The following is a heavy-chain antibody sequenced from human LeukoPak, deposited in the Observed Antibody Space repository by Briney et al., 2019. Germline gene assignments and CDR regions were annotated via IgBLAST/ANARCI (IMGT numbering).Heavy chain of an antibody. CDR3: ARHTTDRPNLIDH. V-gene: IGHV3-74*01. CDR2: INYDGTST. Sequence: PGGSLRLSCAASGFTFSSYAMSWVRQAPGKGLVWVSRINYDGTSTNYADSVKGRFTISRDNARDTLYLQMNSLRAEDTAVYYCARHTTDRPNLIDHWGQGTLVTVSS. J-gene: IGHJ4*02. CDR1: GFTFSSYA. D-gene: IGHD6-6*01.